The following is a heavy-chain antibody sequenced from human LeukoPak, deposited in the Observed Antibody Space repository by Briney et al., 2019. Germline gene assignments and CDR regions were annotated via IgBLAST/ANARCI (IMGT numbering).Heavy chain of an antibody. CDR3: ARESTSWYFDL. CDR1: GFTFSSYE. V-gene: IGHV3-21*04. J-gene: IGHJ2*01. CDR2: ISSSSRDT. D-gene: IGHD2-2*01. Sequence: GGSLRLSCAASGFTFSSYEMNWVRQAPGKGPEWVASISSSSRDTYYADSVKGRFTISRDNSKNTLYLQMNSLRAEDTAVYYCARESTSWYFDLWGRGTLVTVSS.